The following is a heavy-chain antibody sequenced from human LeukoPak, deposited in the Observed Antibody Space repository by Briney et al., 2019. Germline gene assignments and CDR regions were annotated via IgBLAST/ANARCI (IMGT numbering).Heavy chain of an antibody. CDR3: ARTYYDFWSGHERPYYFDY. Sequence: SETLSLTCTVSGGSISSSSYYWGWIRQPPGKGLEWIGSIYYSGSTYYNPSLKSRVTISVDTSKNQFSLKLSSVTAADTAVYYCARTYYDFWSGHERPYYFDYWGQGTLVTVSS. D-gene: IGHD3-3*01. CDR2: IYYSGST. CDR1: GGSISSSSYY. J-gene: IGHJ4*02. V-gene: IGHV4-39*01.